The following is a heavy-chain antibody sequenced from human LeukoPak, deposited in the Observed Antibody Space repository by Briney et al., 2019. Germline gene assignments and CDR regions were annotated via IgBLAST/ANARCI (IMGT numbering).Heavy chain of an antibody. D-gene: IGHD6-13*01. CDR1: GFTFSSYS. CDR3: ATTGYSSSSRGGY. J-gene: IGHJ4*02. Sequence: PGGSLRLSCAASGFTFSSYSMNWVRQAPGKGLEWVSYISSSSSTIYYADSVKGRFTISRDNAKNSLYLQMNSLRAEDTAVYYCATTGYSSSSRGGYWGQGTLVTVSS. V-gene: IGHV3-48*01. CDR2: ISSSSSTI.